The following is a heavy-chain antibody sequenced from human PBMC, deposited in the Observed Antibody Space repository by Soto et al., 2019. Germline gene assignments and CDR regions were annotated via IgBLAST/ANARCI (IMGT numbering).Heavy chain of an antibody. CDR3: ARDIVVVVAAMDNWFDP. CDR1: AYTFTSYG. Sequence: GASVKVSCKASAYTFTSYGISCVRPDPGQGLEWMGWISAYNGNTNYAQKLQGRVTMSTDTSTSTAYMELRSLRSDDTAVYYCARDIVVVVAAMDNWFDPWGQGTLVTVSS. D-gene: IGHD2-15*01. J-gene: IGHJ5*02. CDR2: ISAYNGNT. V-gene: IGHV1-18*01.